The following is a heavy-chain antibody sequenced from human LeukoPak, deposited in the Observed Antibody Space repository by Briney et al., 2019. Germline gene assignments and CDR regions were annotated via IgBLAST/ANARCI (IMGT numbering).Heavy chain of an antibody. CDR3: ARELGYYDSSGYSLGY. J-gene: IGHJ4*02. CDR1: GFTVSSNY. CDR2: IYSGGST. Sequence: PGGSLRLSCAASGFTVSSNYMSWVRQAPGXGLEWVSVIYSGGSTYYADSVKGRFTISRDNSKNTLYLQMNSLRAEDTAVYYCARELGYYDSSGYSLGYWGQGTLVTVSS. V-gene: IGHV3-66*01. D-gene: IGHD3-22*01.